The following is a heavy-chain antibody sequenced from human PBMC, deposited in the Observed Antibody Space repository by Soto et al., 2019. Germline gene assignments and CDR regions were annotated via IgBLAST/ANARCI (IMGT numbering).Heavy chain of an antibody. J-gene: IGHJ6*03. CDR2: INPSGGST. CDR1: GYTFTSYY. Sequence: ASVKVSCKASGYTFTSYYIHWVRQAPGQGLEWMGIINPSGGSTSYAQKFQGRVTMTRNTSISTAYMELSSLRSEDTAVYYCARGPVDYYYMDVWGKGTTVTVSS. CDR3: ARGPVDYYYMDV. V-gene: IGHV1-46*01.